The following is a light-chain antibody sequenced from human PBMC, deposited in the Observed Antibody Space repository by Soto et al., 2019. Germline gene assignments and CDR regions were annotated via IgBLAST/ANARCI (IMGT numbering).Light chain of an antibody. CDR1: QSFGSN. CDR3: QQYGSSGT. Sequence: EIVMTHSPATLSVSPWERATLSCRASQSFGSNLAWYQQKPGQAPRLLIYGASNRATGIPDRFSGSGSGTDFTLTISRLEPEDFAVYYCQQYGSSGTFGQGTKVDIK. J-gene: IGKJ1*01. V-gene: IGKV3-20*01. CDR2: GAS.